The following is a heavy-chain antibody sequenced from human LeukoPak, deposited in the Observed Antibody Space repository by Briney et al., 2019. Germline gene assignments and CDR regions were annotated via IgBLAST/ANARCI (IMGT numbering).Heavy chain of an antibody. J-gene: IGHJ4*02. CDR3: AKEGHYYDSSGYYPL. D-gene: IGHD3-22*01. CDR1: GFTFSSYA. Sequence: GGSLRLSCAASGFTFSSYAMHWVRQAPGKGLEWVAVISYDGSNKYYADSVKGRFTISRDNSKNTLYLQMNSLRAEDTAVYYCAKEGHYYDSSGYYPLGGQGTLVTVSS. CDR2: ISYDGSNK. V-gene: IGHV3-30*04.